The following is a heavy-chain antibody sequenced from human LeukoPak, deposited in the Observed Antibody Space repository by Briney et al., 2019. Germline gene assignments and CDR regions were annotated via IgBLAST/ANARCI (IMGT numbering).Heavy chain of an antibody. CDR3: ASMGTESTSGTTHPSCP. CDR1: GGTLSSYA. V-gene: IGHV1-69*01. D-gene: IGHD1-1*01. Sequence: SVKVSCKASGGTLSSYAISWVRQAPGQGLEWMGGIIPIFGTANYAQKFQGRVTITADESTSTAYMELSSLRSEDTAVYYCASMGTESTSGTTHPSCPWGQGTLVTVSS. J-gene: IGHJ5*02. CDR2: IIPIFGTA.